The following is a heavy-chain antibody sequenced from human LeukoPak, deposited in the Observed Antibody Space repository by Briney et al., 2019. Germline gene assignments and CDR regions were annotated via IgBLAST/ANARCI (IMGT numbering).Heavy chain of an antibody. D-gene: IGHD2-15*01. Sequence: GESLRLSCAASGFTLSSYAMSLVPQAPGEGLEWVSGISGSGGSTYYADSVKVRLTISRDNSNNPLYLQKNSLRAEDTAVYYCAKDLLGGSCYSAAYYFDYWGEETLVTVSS. CDR1: GFTLSSYA. CDR3: AKDLLGGSCYSAAYYFDY. CDR2: ISGSGGST. V-gene: IGHV3-23*01. J-gene: IGHJ4*02.